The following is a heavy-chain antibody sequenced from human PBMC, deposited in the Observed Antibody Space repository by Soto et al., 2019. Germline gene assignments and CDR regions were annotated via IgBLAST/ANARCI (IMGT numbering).Heavy chain of an antibody. Sequence: PSETLSLTCTVSGGSISSGGYYWSWIRQHPGKGLEWIGYIYYSGSTYSNPSLKSRVTISVDTSKNQFSLKLSSVTAADTAVYYCASLDFWSGYYTRTYYYGMDVWGQGTTVTVSS. D-gene: IGHD3-3*01. CDR3: ASLDFWSGYYTRTYYYGMDV. CDR2: IYYSGST. V-gene: IGHV4-31*02. CDR1: GGSISSGGYY. J-gene: IGHJ6*02.